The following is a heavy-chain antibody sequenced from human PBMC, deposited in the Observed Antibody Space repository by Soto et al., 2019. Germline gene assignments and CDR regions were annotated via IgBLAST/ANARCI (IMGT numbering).Heavy chain of an antibody. CDR2: IYYRGNT. CDR1: GDSINSDKYY. D-gene: IGHD3-9*01. V-gene: IGHV4-39*01. J-gene: IGHJ4*02. CDR3: ARREGLATISYYFDF. Sequence: QLQESGPGLVKPSETLSLTCSVSGDSINSDKYYWGWIRQPPGKGLEWIGSIYYRGNTYYNPSLQPRVTISLNTSKSSFSLRLNSVTAADSAVYFCARREGLATISYYFDFWGQGAQVTVSS.